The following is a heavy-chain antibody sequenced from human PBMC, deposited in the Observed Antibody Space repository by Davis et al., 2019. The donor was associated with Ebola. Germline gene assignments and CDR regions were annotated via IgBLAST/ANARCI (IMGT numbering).Heavy chain of an antibody. J-gene: IGHJ4*02. CDR3: ARDDYGDHY. CDR2: SIPIFGTA. D-gene: IGHD4-17*01. V-gene: IGHV1-69*13. CDR1: GGTFSSYA. Sequence: AASVKVSCKASGGTFSSYAISWVRQAPGQGLEWMGGSIPIFGTANYAQKFQGRVTITADVSTSTAYMELFSLRSENTAVYYCARDDYGDHYWSKGTLVTVSS.